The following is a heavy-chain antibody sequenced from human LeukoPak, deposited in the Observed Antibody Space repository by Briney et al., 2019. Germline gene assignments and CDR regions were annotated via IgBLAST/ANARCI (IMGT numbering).Heavy chain of an antibody. CDR1: GFTFSTYV. V-gene: IGHV3-23*01. CDR3: AKGNWRYFDY. J-gene: IGHJ4*02. D-gene: IGHD1-1*01. Sequence: GGSLRLSWAASGFTFSTYVMSWVRQAPGKGLEWVSAISGSGGSTYYADSVKGRFTISRDNSKNTLYLQMNSLGADDTAVYYCAKGNWRYFDYWGQGTLVTVSS. CDR2: ISGSGGST.